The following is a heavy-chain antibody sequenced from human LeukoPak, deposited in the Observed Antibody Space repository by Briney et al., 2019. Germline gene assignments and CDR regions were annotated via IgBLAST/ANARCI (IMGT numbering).Heavy chain of an antibody. D-gene: IGHD4-17*01. CDR3: ARGKNYLDYEGNWFDP. Sequence: SETLSLTCTVSGGSLSSYYWSWIRQPPGKGLEWLGYIDYSGNANYNPSLKSRVIISVDTSKNQFSLKLSSVTAEDTAVFYCARGKNYLDYEGNWFDPWGQGALVTVSS. CDR1: GGSLSSYY. J-gene: IGHJ5*02. CDR2: IDYSGNA. V-gene: IGHV4-59*01.